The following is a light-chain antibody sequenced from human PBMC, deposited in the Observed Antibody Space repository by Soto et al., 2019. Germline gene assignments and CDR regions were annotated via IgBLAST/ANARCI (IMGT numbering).Light chain of an antibody. CDR2: DAS. CDR3: PQYNKWPRT. J-gene: IGKJ1*01. V-gene: IGKV3-15*01. Sequence: EVVMTQSPVTLSLSPGDRATVSCRASQTVVTQLAWFQQKPGQPPRLLIYDASATATGIPARFSGSGSGTECTLTISRLQSEDFAVHYCPQYNKWPRTFGQGTKVE. CDR1: QTVVTQ.